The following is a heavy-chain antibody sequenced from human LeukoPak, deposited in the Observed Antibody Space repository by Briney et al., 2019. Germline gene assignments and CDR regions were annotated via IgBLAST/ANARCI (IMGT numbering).Heavy chain of an antibody. D-gene: IGHD5-12*01. V-gene: IGHV4-39*01. CDR1: GGSISSNSYS. J-gene: IGHJ5*01. CDR2: SGST. Sequence: PSETLSLTCAVSGGSISSNSYSSGWIRQPPGKGLEWIERSGSTYYNPSLRRGDTKSVDTPNNQFSLKLSSVTAADTAVYYCARLGGLLATWGHGTLVTVSS. CDR3: ARLGGLLAT.